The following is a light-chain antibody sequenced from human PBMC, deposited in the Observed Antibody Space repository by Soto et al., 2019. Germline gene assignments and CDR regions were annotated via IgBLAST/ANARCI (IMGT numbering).Light chain of an antibody. CDR3: HQYDTSAPFP. CDR2: GAF. J-gene: IGKJ3*01. CDR1: QSVDSRY. V-gene: IGKV3-20*01. Sequence: EIVLTQSPGTLPLSPGERATLSCRASQSVDSRYLARYQQPPGRAPRLLIYGAFSNATGTPDRFSGSGSGTEFTITISRLEPEYSAVYYCHQYDTSAPFPFGPGTKGEIK.